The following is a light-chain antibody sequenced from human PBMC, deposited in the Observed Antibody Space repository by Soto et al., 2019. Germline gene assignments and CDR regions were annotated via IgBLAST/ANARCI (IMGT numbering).Light chain of an antibody. CDR2: DAS. V-gene: IGKV1-33*01. Sequence: DVQLTQSPSSLSASVGDRVTITCQASQDISSYLDWYQQKPGKAPKLLIYDASNLERGVPSRFSGSGSGTDFTLTISSLQPEDFATYYCQQYDSYPLTFGGGTKVDIK. J-gene: IGKJ4*01. CDR1: QDISSY. CDR3: QQYDSYPLT.